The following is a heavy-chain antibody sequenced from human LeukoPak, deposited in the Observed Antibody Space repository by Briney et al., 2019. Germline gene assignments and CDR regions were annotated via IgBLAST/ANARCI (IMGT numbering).Heavy chain of an antibody. CDR3: AKGGNYNSYYYYMDV. V-gene: IGHV3-30*02. Sequence: GGSLRLSCAASGFTFRSYGMHWVRLAPGKGLEWEAFIRNDESKKYYADSVKGRFTISRDNSKNTLYLQMNSLRAEDTAVYYCAKGGNYNSYYYYMDVSGKGTTVTVSS. CDR2: IRNDESKK. J-gene: IGHJ6*03. D-gene: IGHD5-24*01. CDR1: GFTFRSYG.